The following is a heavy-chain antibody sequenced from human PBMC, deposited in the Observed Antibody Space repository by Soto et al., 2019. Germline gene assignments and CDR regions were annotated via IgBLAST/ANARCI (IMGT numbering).Heavy chain of an antibody. V-gene: IGHV3-30*18. CDR1: GFTFSSYG. D-gene: IGHD5-12*01. CDR3: ANDVGRVEMATIWHYYYYGMDV. J-gene: IGHJ6*02. Sequence: QVQLVESGGGVVQPGRSLRLSCAASGFTFSSYGMHWVRQAPGKGLEWVAVISYDGSNKYYADSVKGRFTISRDNSKNTLYLQMNSLRAEDTAVYYCANDVGRVEMATIWHYYYYGMDVWGQGTTVTVSS. CDR2: ISYDGSNK.